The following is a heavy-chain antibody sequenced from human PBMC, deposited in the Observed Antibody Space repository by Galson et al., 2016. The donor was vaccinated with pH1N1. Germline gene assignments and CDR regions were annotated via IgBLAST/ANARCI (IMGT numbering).Heavy chain of an antibody. V-gene: IGHV3-74*01. D-gene: IGHD5-24*01. CDR1: GFTFSNKW. Sequence: SLRLSCAASGFTFSNKWMHWIRQSPGKGLGWVSLLKSDGTSTNYADSVKGRFTISRDSAKNTMYLQMNSLRVEDKAVYYCIREMAWGQGILVTVSS. CDR2: LKSDGTST. CDR3: IREMA. J-gene: IGHJ5*02.